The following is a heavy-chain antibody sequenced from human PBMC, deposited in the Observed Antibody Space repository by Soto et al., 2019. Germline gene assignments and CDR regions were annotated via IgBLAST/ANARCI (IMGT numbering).Heavy chain of an antibody. Sequence: AASVKVSCKASGGTFSRYAISWVRQAPGQGLEWMGGIIPIFDTANYAQMFQGRVTITADESTTTAYMELSSLRSEDTAVYYCAKPNYYDNSGPFDYWGQGTLVTVSS. V-gene: IGHV1-69*13. CDR2: IIPIFDTA. CDR1: GGTFSRYA. J-gene: IGHJ4*02. D-gene: IGHD3-22*01. CDR3: AKPNYYDNSGPFDY.